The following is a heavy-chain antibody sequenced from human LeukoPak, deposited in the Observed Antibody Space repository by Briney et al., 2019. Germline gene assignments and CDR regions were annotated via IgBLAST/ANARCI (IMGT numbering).Heavy chain of an antibody. Sequence: SETLSLTCTVSGGSISSSSYYWGWIRQPPGKGLEWIGGIYYSGSTYYNPSLKSRVTISVDTSKNQFSLKLSSVTAADTAVYYCARHHLRGWFGYWGQGTLVTVSS. CDR2: IYYSGST. V-gene: IGHV4-39*01. CDR1: GGSISSSSYY. J-gene: IGHJ4*02. CDR3: ARHHLRGWFGY. D-gene: IGHD2-15*01.